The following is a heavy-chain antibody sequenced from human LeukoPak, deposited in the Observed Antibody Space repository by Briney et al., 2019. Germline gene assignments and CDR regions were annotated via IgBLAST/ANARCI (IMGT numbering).Heavy chain of an antibody. CDR3: ARLGRYADY. CDR2: ISGSGGSS. J-gene: IGHJ4*02. D-gene: IGHD3-16*01. V-gene: IGHV3-23*01. Sequence: GGSLRLSCAASGFTFTNYAMTWVRPVPRKGLEWVSHISGSGGSSYHVDSVKGRFTIXRDNSKNTLYLQMNSLRAEDTAVYYCARLGRYADYWGQGTLVTVSS. CDR1: GFTFTNYA.